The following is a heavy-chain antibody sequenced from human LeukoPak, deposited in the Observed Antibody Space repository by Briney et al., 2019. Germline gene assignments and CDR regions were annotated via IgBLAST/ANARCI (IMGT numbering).Heavy chain of an antibody. D-gene: IGHD5-24*01. CDR1: GGSISSYC. CDR2: IYYTGTT. CDR3: ARGQLGDAYNFEY. V-gene: IGHV4-59*01. Sequence: SETLSLTCTVSGGSISSYCWSWLRQPPGRGLEWIGYIYYTGTTNYNPSLKSRVAISVDTSKNQFSLKLNSVTAADTAVYYCARGQLGDAYNFEYWGQGTVVTVSS. J-gene: IGHJ4*02.